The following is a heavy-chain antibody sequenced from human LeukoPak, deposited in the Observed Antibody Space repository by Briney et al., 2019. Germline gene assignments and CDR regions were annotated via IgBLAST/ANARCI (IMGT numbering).Heavy chain of an antibody. D-gene: IGHD2-2*01. V-gene: IGHV3-21*01. J-gene: IGHJ4*02. CDR3: ARADWDQLLGY. Sequence: GGSLRLSCAASGFTFSSYAMNWIRQAPGKGLEWVSSISSSGAYIYYADLVEGRFTISRDNGKNSLYLQMNSLRAEDTAVYYCARADWDQLLGYWGQGTLVTVSS. CDR2: ISSSGAYI. CDR1: GFTFSSYA.